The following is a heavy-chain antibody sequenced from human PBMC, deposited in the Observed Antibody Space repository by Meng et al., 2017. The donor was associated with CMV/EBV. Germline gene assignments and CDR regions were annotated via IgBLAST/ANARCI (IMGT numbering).Heavy chain of an antibody. V-gene: IGHV1-69*02. CDR2: IIPILGIA. Sequence: SVKLSCKASGGTFSSYTISWVRQAPGQGLEWMERIIPILGIANYAQKFQGRVTITADKSTSTAYMELSSLRSEDTAVYYCARSYYDSSGYYAYWGQGTLVTVSS. J-gene: IGHJ4*02. CDR3: ARSYYDSSGYYAY. CDR1: GGTFSSYT. D-gene: IGHD3-22*01.